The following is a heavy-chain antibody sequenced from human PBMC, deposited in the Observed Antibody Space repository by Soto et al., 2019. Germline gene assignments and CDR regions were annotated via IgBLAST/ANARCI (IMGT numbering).Heavy chain of an antibody. CDR2: IYYTGTP. V-gene: IGHV4-31*03. Sequence: QVQLQESGPGLVKPSQTLSLTCTVSGGSISSGGYYWSWIRQHPGKGLEWIGYIYYTGTPYYNPSLKSRVTVSVGTSKKQFSLRLSSVTAADPAVYYWARDPGSTGIDSWGQGTLVTVSS. CDR3: ARDPGSTGIDS. D-gene: IGHD7-27*01. CDR1: GGSISSGGYY. J-gene: IGHJ4*02.